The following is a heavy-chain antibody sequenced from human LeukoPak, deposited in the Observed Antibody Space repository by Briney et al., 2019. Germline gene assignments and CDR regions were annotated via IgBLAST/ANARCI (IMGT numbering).Heavy chain of an antibody. CDR1: GGSFSGYY. V-gene: IGHV4-34*01. J-gene: IGHJ6*03. CDR2: INHSGST. CDR3: AREKGIAADYYYMDV. D-gene: IGHD6-13*01. Sequence: SETLSLTCAVYGGSFSGYYWSWIRQPPGKGLEWIGEINHSGSTNYNPSLKSRVTISVDTSKNQFSLKLSSVTAADTAVYYCAREKGIAADYYYMDVWGKGTTVTVSS.